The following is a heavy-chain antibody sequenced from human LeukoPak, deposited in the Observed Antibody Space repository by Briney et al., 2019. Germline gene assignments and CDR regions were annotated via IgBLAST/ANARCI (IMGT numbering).Heavy chain of an antibody. Sequence: ASVKVSCKASGYTFTSYGISWVRQAPGQGLEWMGWISAYNGNTNCAQKRQGRVTMTTDTSTSTAYMELRSLRSDGTAVYYCARGYYDILTGYYKWGIFDYWGQGTLVTVSS. CDR3: ARGYYDILTGYYKWGIFDY. J-gene: IGHJ4*02. V-gene: IGHV1-18*01. CDR1: GYTFTSYG. CDR2: ISAYNGNT. D-gene: IGHD3-9*01.